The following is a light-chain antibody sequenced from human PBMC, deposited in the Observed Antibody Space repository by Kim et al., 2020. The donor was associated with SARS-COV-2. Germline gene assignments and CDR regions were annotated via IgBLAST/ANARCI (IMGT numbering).Light chain of an antibody. Sequence: STCVRDRDTIVCGARPNNSSYVNVYEQKPGNAPKLLICGTSSLQSGVPTMLRGSGSGTDFTHTMSSLETEDFASYYCQRRYGTRYTLGQGKKLE. CDR2: GTS. J-gene: IGKJ2*01. V-gene: IGKV1-39*01. CDR1: PNNSSY. CDR3: QRRYGTRYT.